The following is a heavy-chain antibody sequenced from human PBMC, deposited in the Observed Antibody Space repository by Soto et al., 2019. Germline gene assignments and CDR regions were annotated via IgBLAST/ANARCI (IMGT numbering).Heavy chain of an antibody. CDR1: GYTFTSYG. CDR2: ISAYNGNT. D-gene: IGHD3-9*01. Sequence: ASVKVSCKASGYTFTSYGISWVRQAPGQGLEWMGWISAYNGNTNYAQKLQGRVTMTTDTSTSTAYMELRSLRSDDTAVYYCARDHVDWKPSRGAFDIWGQGTMVTVSS. J-gene: IGHJ3*02. CDR3: ARDHVDWKPSRGAFDI. V-gene: IGHV1-18*01.